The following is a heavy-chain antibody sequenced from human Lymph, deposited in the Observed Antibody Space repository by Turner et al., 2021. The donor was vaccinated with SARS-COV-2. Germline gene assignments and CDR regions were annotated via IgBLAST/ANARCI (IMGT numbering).Heavy chain of an antibody. CDR2: IYSGGST. J-gene: IGHJ3*02. D-gene: IGHD3-10*01. V-gene: IGHV3-66*01. CDR1: GLTVSSNY. CDR3: ARDFREGAFDI. Sequence: EVQLVESGGGLVQPGGSLRLSCAASGLTVSSNYMSLVRQAPGKGLEWVSVIYSGGSTFYADSVKGRFTISRDNSKNTLYLQMNSLRAEGTAVYYCARDFREGAFDIWGQGTMVTISS.